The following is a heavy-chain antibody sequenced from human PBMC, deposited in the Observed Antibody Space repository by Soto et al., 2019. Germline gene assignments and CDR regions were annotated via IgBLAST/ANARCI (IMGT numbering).Heavy chain of an antibody. V-gene: IGHV3-21*01. Sequence: EVQLVESGGGLVKPGGSLRLSCAASGFTFSSYSMNWVRQAPGKGLEWVSSISSSSSYIYYADSVKGRFTISRDNAKNSLYLQMNSLRAEDTAVYYCARDSSSSGDYYYGMDVWGQGTXXTVSS. CDR3: ARDSSSSGDYYYGMDV. D-gene: IGHD6-6*01. CDR1: GFTFSSYS. CDR2: ISSSSSYI. J-gene: IGHJ6*02.